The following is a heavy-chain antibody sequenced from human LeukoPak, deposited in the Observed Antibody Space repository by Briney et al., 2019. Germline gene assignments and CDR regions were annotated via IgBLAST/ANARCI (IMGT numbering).Heavy chain of an antibody. Sequence: GGSLRLSCVASGFTFSSYSSYWMNWVRQAPGKGLVWVSRINSDGTYTTYADSVKGRLTISRDNAKNSLYLQINSLRAEDTAVYYCVRGDNRDYWGQGTLVTVSS. CDR3: VRGDNRDY. CDR1: GFTFSSYSSYW. D-gene: IGHD3-10*01. CDR2: INSDGTYT. J-gene: IGHJ4*02. V-gene: IGHV3-74*01.